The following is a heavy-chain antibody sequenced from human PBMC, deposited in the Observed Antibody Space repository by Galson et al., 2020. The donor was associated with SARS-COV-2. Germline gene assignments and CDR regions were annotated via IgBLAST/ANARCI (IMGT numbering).Heavy chain of an antibody. D-gene: IGHD3-9*01. V-gene: IGHV1-18*01. Sequence: ASVKVSCKASGYTFTSYGISWVRQDPGQGLEWMGWISAYNGNTNYAQKLQGRVTMTTDTSTSTAYMELRSLRSDDTAVYYCARELVLRYFDWTYYYYGMDVWGQGTTVTVSS. J-gene: IGHJ6*02. CDR2: ISAYNGNT. CDR1: GYTFTSYG. CDR3: ARELVLRYFDWTYYYYGMDV.